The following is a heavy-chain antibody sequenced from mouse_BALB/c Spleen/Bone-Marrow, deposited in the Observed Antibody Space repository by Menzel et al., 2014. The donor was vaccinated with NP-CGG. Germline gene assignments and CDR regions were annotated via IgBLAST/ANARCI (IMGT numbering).Heavy chain of an antibody. CDR3: ARVITWYFDV. D-gene: IGHD2-4*01. V-gene: IGHV5-9-1*01. CDR2: ISSGGSYT. J-gene: IGHJ1*01. Sequence: EVKLQESGGGLVKPGGSLKLSCAAPGFTFSSYAMSWVRQTPEERLEWVATISSGGSYTYYPDSVKGRFTISRDNAKNTLYLQMSSLRSDDTAMYYCARVITWYFDVWGAGTTVTVSS. CDR1: GFTFSSYA.